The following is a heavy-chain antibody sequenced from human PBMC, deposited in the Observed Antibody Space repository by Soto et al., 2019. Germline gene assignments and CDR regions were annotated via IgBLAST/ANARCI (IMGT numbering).Heavy chain of an antibody. Sequence: SETLSLTCTVSGGSISNYYWSWVRQSPGKGLEWIGYISYIGTTNYNPSLKSRVTISLDTSKDQFSLKLRSVTAADTAVYYCVRFGGAAAGPGDYWGQGTLVTVSS. CDR3: VRFGGAAAGPGDY. V-gene: IGHV4-59*01. CDR1: GGSISNYY. J-gene: IGHJ4*02. D-gene: IGHD6-13*01. CDR2: ISYIGTT.